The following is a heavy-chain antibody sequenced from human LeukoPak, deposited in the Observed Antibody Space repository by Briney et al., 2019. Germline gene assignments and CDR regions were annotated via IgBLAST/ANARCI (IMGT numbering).Heavy chain of an antibody. CDR2: IYSGGST. CDR1: GFTFSSYE. J-gene: IGHJ4*02. Sequence: PGGSLRLSCAASGFTFSSYEMNWVRQAPGKGLEWVSVIYSGGSTYYADSVKGRFTISRDNSKNTLYLQMNSLRAEDTAVYYCARGGPAAGRFDYWGQGTLVTVSS. D-gene: IGHD6-13*01. CDR3: ARGGPAAGRFDY. V-gene: IGHV3-66*01.